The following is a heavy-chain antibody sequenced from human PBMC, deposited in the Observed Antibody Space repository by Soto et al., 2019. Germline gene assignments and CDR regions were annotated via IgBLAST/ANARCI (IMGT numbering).Heavy chain of an antibody. D-gene: IGHD6-13*01. Sequence: SETLSLTCNVSGGSVGSSSYYWGWIRQAPGKGLEWIVSTYYSAGTYYNPSLKSRVTTSLDASKNQFSLTVTSVTAADTAIYYCARHASRGYSSSWYFEDWGQGTPVTVFS. CDR3: ARHASRGYSSSWYFED. CDR2: TYYSAGT. J-gene: IGHJ4*02. CDR1: GGSVGSSSYY. V-gene: IGHV4-39*01.